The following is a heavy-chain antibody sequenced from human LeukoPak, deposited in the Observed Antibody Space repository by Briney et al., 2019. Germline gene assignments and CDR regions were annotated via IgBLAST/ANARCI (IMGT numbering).Heavy chain of an antibody. J-gene: IGHJ4*02. CDR2: INPSGGST. CDR3: ARDQALGITGTTDAFDY. CDR1: GYTFTGYY. V-gene: IGHV1-46*01. D-gene: IGHD1-20*01. Sequence: ASVKVSCKASGYTFTGYYMHWVRQAPGQGLEWMGIINPSGGSTSYAQKFQGRVTMTRDTSTSTVYMELSSLRSEDTAVYYCARDQALGITGTTDAFDYWGQGTLVTVSS.